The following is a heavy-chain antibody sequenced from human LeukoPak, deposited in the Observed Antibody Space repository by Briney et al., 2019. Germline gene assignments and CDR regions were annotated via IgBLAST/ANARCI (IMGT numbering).Heavy chain of an antibody. J-gene: IGHJ4*02. Sequence: GGSLRLSCAASGFTFSSYAMSWVRQAPGKGLEWVSAISGSGGSTYYADSVKGRFTISRDNSKDTLYLQMNSLRAEDTAVYYCAKDQRYYDYVWGSYPYPRLDYWGQGTLVTVSS. CDR1: GFTFSSYA. CDR2: ISGSGGST. D-gene: IGHD3-16*01. V-gene: IGHV3-23*01. CDR3: AKDQRYYDYVWGSYPYPRLDY.